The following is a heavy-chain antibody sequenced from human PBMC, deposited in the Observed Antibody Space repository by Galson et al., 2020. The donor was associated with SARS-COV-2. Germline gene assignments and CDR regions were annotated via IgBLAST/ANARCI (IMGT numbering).Heavy chain of an antibody. CDR1: ADSITSGHW. D-gene: IGHD2-15*01. CDR3: AITSIGFTWNS. J-gene: IGHJ4*02. Sequence: SETLSLTCAVSADSITSGHWCSWVRQPPGKGLEGFGEIHHSGNSNYNPSLKSRVTMSLDPSRNQFSLRLNSVTAADTAMYFCAITSIGFTWNSWGQGTLVTVSS. CDR2: IHHSGNS. V-gene: IGHV4-4*02.